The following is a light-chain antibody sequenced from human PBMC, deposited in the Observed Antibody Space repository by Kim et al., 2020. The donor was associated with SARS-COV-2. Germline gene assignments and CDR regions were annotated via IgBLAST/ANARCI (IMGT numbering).Light chain of an antibody. CDR3: QQYNHWPRS. V-gene: IGKV3-15*01. CDR2: DAS. CDR1: QSINTN. Sequence: ETMMTQSPATLSVSPGERATLSCRASQSINTNLAWFQQKPGQAPSLLIEDASTRATGIPARFSGSGSGADFTLTINGLQPEGSAVYYCQQYNHWPRSFGQGT. J-gene: IGKJ1*01.